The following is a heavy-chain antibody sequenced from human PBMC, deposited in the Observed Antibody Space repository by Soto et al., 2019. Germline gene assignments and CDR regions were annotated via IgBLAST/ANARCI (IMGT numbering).Heavy chain of an antibody. CDR2: IGTAGDT. D-gene: IGHD3-10*01. Sequence: EVQLVESGGGLVQPGGSLRLSCAASGFTFSSYDMHWVRQATGKGLEWVSAIGTAGDTYYPGSVKGRFTISREKAKNSLYLQMNSLRGGDTAVYYCARGPYGAGSPIAPYDIDYWGQGTLVTVSS. J-gene: IGHJ4*02. V-gene: IGHV3-13*01. CDR1: GFTFSSYD. CDR3: ARGPYGAGSPIAPYDIDY.